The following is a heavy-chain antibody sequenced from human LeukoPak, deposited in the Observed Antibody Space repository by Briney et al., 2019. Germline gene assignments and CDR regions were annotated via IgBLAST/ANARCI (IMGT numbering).Heavy chain of an antibody. CDR2: IIETGASP. J-gene: IGHJ4*02. V-gene: IGHV3-23*01. CDR1: GFSFSLYA. Sequence: GGSLRLSCAASGFSFSLYAMNWVRQAPGKGLEWVSTIIETGASPYYADSVRGRFTVSRDSSKIMFYLQMNSLRAEDTAIYYCARRGAGSGGLDYWGQGTLVTVSS. CDR3: ARRGAGSGGLDY. D-gene: IGHD6-19*01.